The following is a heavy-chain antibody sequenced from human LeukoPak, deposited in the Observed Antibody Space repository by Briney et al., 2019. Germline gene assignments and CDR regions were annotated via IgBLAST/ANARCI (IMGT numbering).Heavy chain of an antibody. CDR2: IRYDGSNK. CDR3: AKEGPVIEQWLVQYFDY. D-gene: IGHD6-19*01. CDR1: GFTFSSYG. V-gene: IGHV3-30*02. Sequence: PGGSLRLSYAASGFTFSSYGMHWVRQAPGKGLEWVAFIRYDGSNKYYAESVKGRFTISRDNSKNTLYLQMNSLRAEDTAVYYCAKEGPVIEQWLVQYFDYWGQGTLVTVSS. J-gene: IGHJ4*02.